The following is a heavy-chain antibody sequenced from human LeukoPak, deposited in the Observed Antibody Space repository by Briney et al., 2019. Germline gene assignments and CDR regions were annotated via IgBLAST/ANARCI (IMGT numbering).Heavy chain of an antibody. D-gene: IGHD3-3*01. CDR1: GGSISSSSYY. J-gene: IGHJ3*02. Sequence: PSETLSLTCTVSGGSISSSSYYWRWIRQPPGKGVEWNGSIYYSGSTYYNPSLKSRVTISVDTSKNQFSLKLSSVTAADTAVYYCARHRAIFGVVIHYPSDAFDIWGQGTMVTVSS. V-gene: IGHV4-39*01. CDR3: ARHRAIFGVVIHYPSDAFDI. CDR2: IYYSGST.